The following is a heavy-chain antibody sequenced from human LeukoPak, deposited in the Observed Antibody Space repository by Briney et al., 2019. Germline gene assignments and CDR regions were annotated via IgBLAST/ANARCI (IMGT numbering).Heavy chain of an antibody. V-gene: IGHV4-38-2*01. CDR1: GSSISSGYY. CDR3: ARHPDYSYDYFDY. D-gene: IGHD4-11*01. CDR2: IYHSGST. Sequence: SATLSLTCAVSGSSISSGYYWGWIRQPPGTGLEWIGSIYHSGSTYYNPSLKSRVTISVDTSKNQFSLKLSSVTAADTAVYYCARHPDYSYDYFDYWGQGTLVTVSS. J-gene: IGHJ4*02.